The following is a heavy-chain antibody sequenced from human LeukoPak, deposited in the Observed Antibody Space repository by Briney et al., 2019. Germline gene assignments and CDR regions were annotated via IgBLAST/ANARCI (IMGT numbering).Heavy chain of an antibody. Sequence: PGGSLRLSCAASGFTFSSYSMNWVRQAPGKGLEWVSSISSSSSYIYYADSVKGRFTISRDNAKNSLYLQMNSLRAEDTAVYYCARDNDYGYSQRDAFDIWGQGTMVTVSS. CDR2: ISSSSSYI. CDR1: GFTFSSYS. V-gene: IGHV3-21*01. J-gene: IGHJ3*02. CDR3: ARDNDYGYSQRDAFDI. D-gene: IGHD4-17*01.